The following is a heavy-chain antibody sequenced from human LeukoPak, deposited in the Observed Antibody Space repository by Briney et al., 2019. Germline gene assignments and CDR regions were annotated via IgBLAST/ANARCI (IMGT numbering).Heavy chain of an antibody. V-gene: IGHV3-30*03. CDR3: AREYYDSSGQFAY. Sequence: GGSLRLSCAASGFTFRNYGMHWIRQAPGKGLEWVGVATIDERSVFCADSVKGRFTISRDNSKNTLYLQMNSLRAEDTAVYYCAREYYDSSGQFAYWGQGTLVTVSS. J-gene: IGHJ4*02. D-gene: IGHD3-22*01. CDR2: ATIDERSV. CDR1: GFTFRNYG.